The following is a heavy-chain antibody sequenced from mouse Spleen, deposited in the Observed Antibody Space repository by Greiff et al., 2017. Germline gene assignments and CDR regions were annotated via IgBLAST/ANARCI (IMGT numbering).Heavy chain of an antibody. CDR3: ASGTTVVATGTFDY. J-gene: IGHJ2*01. CDR1: GFSLTSYG. D-gene: IGHD1-1*01. Sequence: VQRVESGPGLVAPSQSLSITCTVSGFSLTSYGVHWVRQPPGKGLEWLGVIWAGGSTNYNSALMSRLSISKDNSKSQVFLKMNSLQTDDTAMYYCASGTTVVATGTFDYWGQGTTLTVSS. V-gene: IGHV2-9*02. CDR2: IWAGGST.